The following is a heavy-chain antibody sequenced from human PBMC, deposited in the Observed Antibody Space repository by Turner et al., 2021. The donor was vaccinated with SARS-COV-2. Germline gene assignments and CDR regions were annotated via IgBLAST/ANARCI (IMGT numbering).Heavy chain of an antibody. Sequence: QVQLVQSGAEVTKPGSSVKVSCKASGGTFSSYAISWVRQAPGQGLEWMGGIIPIFGTANYAQKFQGRVTITADKSTSTAYMELSSLRFEDTAVYYCARGATLVRGVIENLYYYYYGMDVWGQGTTVTVSS. CDR3: ARGATLVRGVIENLYYYYYGMDV. V-gene: IGHV1-69*06. CDR1: GGTFSSYA. J-gene: IGHJ6*02. CDR2: IIPIFGTA. D-gene: IGHD3-10*01.